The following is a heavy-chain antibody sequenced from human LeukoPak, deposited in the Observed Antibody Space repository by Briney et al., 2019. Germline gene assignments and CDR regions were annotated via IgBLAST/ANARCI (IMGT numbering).Heavy chain of an antibody. V-gene: IGHV3-30*02. Sequence: PGGSLRPSCAASGFTFSNYGMYWVRQAPGKGLEWVAVIWSDGTNRLHADSVKGRFTISRDNSKNTLYLQMNSLTPEDTAVYYCVPAFKREAPPPGFDFWGQGTLVTVSS. CDR1: GFTFSNYG. D-gene: IGHD1-14*01. CDR2: IWSDGTNR. CDR3: VPAFKREAPPPGFDF. J-gene: IGHJ4*02.